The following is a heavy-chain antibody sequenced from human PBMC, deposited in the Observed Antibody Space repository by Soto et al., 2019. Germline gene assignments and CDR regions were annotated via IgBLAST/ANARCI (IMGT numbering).Heavy chain of an antibody. J-gene: IGHJ6*02. CDR2: ISYDGSNK. V-gene: IGHV3-30-3*01. CDR1: GFTFSSYA. D-gene: IGHD6-6*01. Sequence: VQLVESGGGVVQPGRSLRLSCAASGFTFSSYAMHWVRQAPGKGLEWVAVISYDGSNKYYADSVKGRFTISRDNSKNTLYLQMNSLRAEDTAVYYCARSSSSGGYYYYGMDVWGQGTTVTVSS. CDR3: ARSSSSGGYYYYGMDV.